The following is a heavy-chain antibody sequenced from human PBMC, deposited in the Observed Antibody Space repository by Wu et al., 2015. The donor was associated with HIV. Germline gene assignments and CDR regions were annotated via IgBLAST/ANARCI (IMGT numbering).Heavy chain of an antibody. J-gene: IGHJ6*02. V-gene: IGHV1-2*02. Sequence: QVQLVQSGAEVKKPGASVKVSCKTSGYRFTGYYLHWVRQAPGQGLEWMGWFNPNSGETNYALRFQGRVTMTRDTSISTAYLELSSLRSDDTAVYYCARDDSSGYWGRLVSDYYYGMDVWGQGTTVTVSS. D-gene: IGHD3-22*01. CDR1: GYRFTGYY. CDR2: FNPNSGET. CDR3: ARDDSSGYWGRLVSDYYYGMDV.